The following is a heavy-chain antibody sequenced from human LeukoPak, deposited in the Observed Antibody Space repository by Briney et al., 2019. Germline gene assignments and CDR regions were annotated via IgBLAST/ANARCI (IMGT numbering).Heavy chain of an antibody. CDR3: AREAIRGLFDY. Sequence: PSETLSLTCTVSGYSISSGYYWGWIRQPPGQGLEWIGSIYHSGSTYYNPSLKSRVTISVDTSKNQFSLKLSSVTAADTAVYYCAREAIRGLFDYWGQGTLVTVSS. CDR2: IYHSGST. CDR1: GYSISSGYY. D-gene: IGHD5-24*01. J-gene: IGHJ4*02. V-gene: IGHV4-38-2*02.